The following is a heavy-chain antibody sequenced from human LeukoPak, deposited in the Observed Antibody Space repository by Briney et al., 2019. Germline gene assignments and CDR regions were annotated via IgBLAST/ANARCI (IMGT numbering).Heavy chain of an antibody. CDR2: INQSGST. CDR3: ARSSRELGGYAPWELMPPFDY. J-gene: IGHJ4*02. Sequence: SETLSLTCAVYSGSFSNYYWSWIRQPPGKGLEWIGEINQSGSTNYNPSLKSRVTISVDTSKNHFSLKLSSVTAADTAVYYCARSSRELGGYAPWELMPPFDYWGQGTLVTVSS. CDR1: SGSFSNYY. D-gene: IGHD1-7*01. V-gene: IGHV4-34*01.